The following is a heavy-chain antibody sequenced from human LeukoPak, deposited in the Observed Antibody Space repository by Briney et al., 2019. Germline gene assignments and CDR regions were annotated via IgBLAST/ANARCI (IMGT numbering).Heavy chain of an antibody. CDR3: ARAGYYDSSGYSDY. J-gene: IGHJ4*02. V-gene: IGHV3-64*01. CDR2: ISSNGGST. Sequence: PGGSLRLSCAASGFTFSSYSMNWVRQAPGKGLEYVSAISSNGGSTYYANSVKGRFTISRDNSKNTLYLQMGSLRAEDMAVYYCARAGYYDSSGYSDYWGQGTLVTVSS. CDR1: GFTFSSYS. D-gene: IGHD3-22*01.